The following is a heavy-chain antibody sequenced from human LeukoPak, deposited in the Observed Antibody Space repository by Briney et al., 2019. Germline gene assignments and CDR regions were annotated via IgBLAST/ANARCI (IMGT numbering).Heavy chain of an antibody. V-gene: IGHV3-30*02. CDR2: VRYGGNIK. D-gene: IGHD3-9*01. CDR1: EFTFSAYA. Sequence: QPGGSLRLSCATSEFTFSAYAMHWIRQAPGRGLEWVAFVRYGGNIKYYADSVKGRFTISRDNSKNTLYLQMNSLRPEDTDVYYCTKDLGTEYNIFGYWGQGTLVTVSS. CDR3: TKDLGTEYNIFGY. J-gene: IGHJ4*02.